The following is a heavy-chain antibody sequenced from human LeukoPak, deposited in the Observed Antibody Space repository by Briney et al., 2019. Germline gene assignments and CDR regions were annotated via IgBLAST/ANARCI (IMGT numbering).Heavy chain of an antibody. CDR3: ARGHSSSWYLFDY. CDR2: IWYDGSNK. D-gene: IGHD6-13*01. CDR1: GFTFSTYG. J-gene: IGHJ4*02. Sequence: GGSLRLSCAASGFTFSTYGMHWVRQAPGKGLEWVAIIWYDGSNKYYADSVKGRFTISRDNSKNTLYLQMNSLRAEDTAVYYCARGHSSSWYLFDYWGQGTLVSVSS. V-gene: IGHV3-33*01.